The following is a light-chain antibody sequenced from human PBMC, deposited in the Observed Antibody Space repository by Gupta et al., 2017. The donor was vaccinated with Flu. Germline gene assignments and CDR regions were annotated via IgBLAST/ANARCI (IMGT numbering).Light chain of an antibody. V-gene: IGKV2-30*01. J-gene: IGKJ1*01. CDR1: ESLVYSDGDSY. CDR3: MHRKRCPWT. Sequence: DAVMTQSPLSLPVTLGQPASIPCRSSESLVYSDGDSYVSWFHQRPGQSPRRLIYKASNRDSGVPDRISGSGSGTDFTLTISRLEAEDVGVYYCMHRKRCPWTSGQGTKVEI. CDR2: KAS.